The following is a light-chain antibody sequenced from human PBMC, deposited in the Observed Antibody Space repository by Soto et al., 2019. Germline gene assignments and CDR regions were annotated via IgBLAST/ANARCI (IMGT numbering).Light chain of an antibody. Sequence: DIQMTQSPSTLSASVGDRVTITCRASQSISSWLAWYQQKPGKAPKLLIYKASSLESGVPSRFSGSGSGTEFTLSISSLQPDDFATYYCQQYKSSPLTFGGGTKVEIK. J-gene: IGKJ4*01. CDR2: KAS. V-gene: IGKV1-5*03. CDR3: QQYKSSPLT. CDR1: QSISSW.